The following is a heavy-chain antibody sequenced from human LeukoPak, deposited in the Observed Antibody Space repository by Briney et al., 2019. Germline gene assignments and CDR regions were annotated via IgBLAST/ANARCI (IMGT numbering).Heavy chain of an antibody. V-gene: IGHV3-48*04. J-gene: IGHJ4*02. CDR1: GGTFSRYG. CDR3: AGERSSWLSWDY. Sequence: GGALRLTCGTAGGTFSRYGRHGGGQAPGREGEGGSYISSSSRTIYYADSVQGPFPISRHHAKNSLYLQMNSPRAEDTAVYYCAGERSSWLSWDYWGQGTLVTVSS. CDR2: ISSSSRTI. D-gene: IGHD6-13*01.